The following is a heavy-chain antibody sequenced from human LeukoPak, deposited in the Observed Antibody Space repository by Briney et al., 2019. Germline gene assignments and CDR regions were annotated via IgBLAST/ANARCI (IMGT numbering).Heavy chain of an antibody. D-gene: IGHD2-2*02. CDR2: ISAYNGNT. CDR3: ARVPNIVVVPAAIDPPRNWFDP. J-gene: IGHJ5*02. V-gene: IGHV1-18*04. CDR1: GYTFTSYG. Sequence: ASVKVSCKASGYTFTSYGISWVRQAPGQGLEWMGWISAYNGNTNYAQKLQGRVTMTTDTSTSTAYMELRSLRSGDTAVYYCARVPNIVVVPAAIDPPRNWFDPWGQGTLVTVSS.